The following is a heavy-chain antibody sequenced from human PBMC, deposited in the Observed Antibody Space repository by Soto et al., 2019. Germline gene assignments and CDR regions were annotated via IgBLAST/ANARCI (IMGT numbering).Heavy chain of an antibody. D-gene: IGHD3-22*01. J-gene: IGHJ4*02. CDR2: INPNSGGT. Sequence: ASVKVSCKASGYTFTGYYMHWVRQAPGQGLEWMGWINPNSGGTNYAQKFQGWVTMTRDTSISTAYMELSRLRSDDTAVYYCAIGRSEFYYHSSGSQESDYWGQGTLVNVSS. CDR3: AIGRSEFYYHSSGSQESDY. V-gene: IGHV1-2*04. CDR1: GYTFTGYY.